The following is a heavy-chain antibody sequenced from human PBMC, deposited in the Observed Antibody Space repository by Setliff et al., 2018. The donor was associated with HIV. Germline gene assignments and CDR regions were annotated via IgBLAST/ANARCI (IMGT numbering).Heavy chain of an antibody. D-gene: IGHD5-18*01. CDR1: GSTFSSYA. J-gene: IGHJ4*02. CDR3: AKDRRLPISLGLFDY. CDR2: ISGSGGST. V-gene: IGHV3-23*01. Sequence: SCAASGSTFSSYAMSWVRQAPGKGLEWVSAISGSGGSTYYADSVKGRFTISRDNSKNTLYLQMNSLRAEDTAVYYCAKDRRLPISLGLFDYWGQGTLVTVSS.